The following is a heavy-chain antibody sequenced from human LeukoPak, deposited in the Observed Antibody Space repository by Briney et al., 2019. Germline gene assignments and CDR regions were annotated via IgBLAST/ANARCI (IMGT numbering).Heavy chain of an antibody. CDR3: ARRVDIVATTYFDY. D-gene: IGHD5-12*01. Sequence: PSETLSLTCTASGGSISSSSYYWGWIRQPPGKGLEWIGSIYYSGRTYYNPSLKSRVTISVDTSKNQFSLKLSSVTAADTAVYYCARRVDIVATTYFDYWGQGTLVTVSS. V-gene: IGHV4-39*01. CDR1: GGSISSSSYY. J-gene: IGHJ4*02. CDR2: IYYSGRT.